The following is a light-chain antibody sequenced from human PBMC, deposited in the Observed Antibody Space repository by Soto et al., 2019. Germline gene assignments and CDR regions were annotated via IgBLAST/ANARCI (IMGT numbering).Light chain of an antibody. CDR3: CSYAGSFTWV. V-gene: IGLV2-11*01. J-gene: IGLJ3*02. CDR2: DAS. Sequence: QSALTQPRSVSGSPGQSVTISCTGTAADVGAYNFVSWYQLHPGKAPKLMIYDASERPSGVPDRFSASKSATTASLTISGLQAEDEADYYCCSYAGSFTWVFGGGTKLTVL. CDR1: AADVGAYNF.